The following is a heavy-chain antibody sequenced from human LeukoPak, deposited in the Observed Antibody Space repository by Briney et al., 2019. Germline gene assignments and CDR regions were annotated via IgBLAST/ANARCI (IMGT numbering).Heavy chain of an antibody. CDR3: ARHSRGVTSAYYFWIDP. D-gene: IGHD2/OR15-2a*01. J-gene: IGHJ5*02. Sequence: MSSQTLSLTCAVSGGSISSGGYSWSWIRQPPGKGLEWIGYIYHSGSTYYNPSLKSRVTISVDTSKNQFSLKLSSVTAADTAVYFCARHSRGVTSAYYFWIDPWGQGTLVTVSS. CDR2: IYHSGST. CDR1: GGSISSGGYS. V-gene: IGHV4-30-2*03.